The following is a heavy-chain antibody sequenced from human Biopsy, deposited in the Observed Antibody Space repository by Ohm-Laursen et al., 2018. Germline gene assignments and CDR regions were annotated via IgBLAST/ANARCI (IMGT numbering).Heavy chain of an antibody. V-gene: IGHV4-34*01. D-gene: IGHD4-11*01. CDR1: GESFNGYY. CDR3: ARSNGYGDYRFDD. J-gene: IGHJ4*02. Sequence: SETLSLTWSVYGESFNGYYWSWIRQTPGKGLEWIGEINHSGRTNYNPSLKSRVTISVDTSKNQFSLRLNSVTAADTAVYYCARSNGYGDYRFDDWGQGTLVTVAS. CDR2: INHSGRT.